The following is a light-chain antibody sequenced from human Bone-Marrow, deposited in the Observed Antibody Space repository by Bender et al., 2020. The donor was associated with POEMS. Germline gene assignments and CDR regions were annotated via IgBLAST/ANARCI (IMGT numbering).Light chain of an antibody. CDR1: SSKFGSYP. J-gene: IGLJ3*02. V-gene: IGLV1-44*01. Sequence: QSVLTQPPSASGIPGQRVTISCSGSSSKFGSYPVNWYQQLPGAAPKLVIFNNSQRPSGVPDRFSGSNSGTSASLAISGLLSDDEAEFYCATWDDSLNGWVFGGGTKLTVL. CDR2: NNS. CDR3: ATWDDSLNGWV.